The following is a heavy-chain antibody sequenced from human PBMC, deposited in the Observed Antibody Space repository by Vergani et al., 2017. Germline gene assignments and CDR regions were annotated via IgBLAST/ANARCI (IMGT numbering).Heavy chain of an antibody. D-gene: IGHD4-17*01. V-gene: IGHV3-23*01. CDR1: GFTFSSYA. CDR2: ISGSGCST. CDR3: AKDLYGDYYFDY. Sequence: EVQLLESGGGLVQPGGSLRLSCAASGFTFSSYAMSWVRQAPGKGLEWVSAISGSGCSTYYADSVKGRFTISRDNSKNTLYLQMNSLRAEATAVYYCAKDLYGDYYFDYWGQGTLVTGSS. J-gene: IGHJ4*02.